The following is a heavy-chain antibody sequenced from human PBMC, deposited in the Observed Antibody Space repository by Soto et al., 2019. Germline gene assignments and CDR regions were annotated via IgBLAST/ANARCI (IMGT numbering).Heavy chain of an antibody. CDR2: ISYDGSNK. J-gene: IGHJ6*02. V-gene: IGHV3-30*18. D-gene: IGHD4-17*01. Sequence: QVQLVESGGGVVQPGRSLRLSCAASGFTFSSYGMHWVRQAPGKGLECVAVISYDGSNKYYADSVKGRFTISRDNSKNTLYLQRNSLRAEDTAVYYCANDRDYGGIYYYYYGMDVWGQGTTVTVSS. CDR3: ANDRDYGGIYYYYYGMDV. CDR1: GFTFSSYG.